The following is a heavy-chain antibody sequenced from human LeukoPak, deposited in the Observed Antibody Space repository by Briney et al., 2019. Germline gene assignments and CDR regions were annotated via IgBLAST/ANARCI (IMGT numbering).Heavy chain of an antibody. Sequence: GGSLRLSCAASGFTFSSYWMSWVRQAPGKGLEWVANIKQDGSEKYYVDSVKGRFTIARDNAKNSLYLQMNSLRAEDTAVYYCARDQVSCGSTSCSKGFDYWGQGTLVTVSS. J-gene: IGHJ4*02. D-gene: IGHD2-2*01. CDR3: ARDQVSCGSTSCSKGFDY. CDR1: GFTFSSYW. V-gene: IGHV3-7*01. CDR2: IKQDGSEK.